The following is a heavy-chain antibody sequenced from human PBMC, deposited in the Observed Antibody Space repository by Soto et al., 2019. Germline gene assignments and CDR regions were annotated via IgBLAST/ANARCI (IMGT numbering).Heavy chain of an antibody. D-gene: IGHD1-26*01. CDR2: MRNQSYQQTT. CDR3: SGAESPDTAYFSIY. CDR1: AKPFDHFS. J-gene: IGHJ1*01. Sequence: PCLTLRLSCPRSAKPFDHFSINWVCHTNRKELEWVGLMRNQSYQQTTEYAAAVKGKFTIARDTSNRLAYLQMNSLTIEDSPVYYCSGAESPDTAYFSIYCGQGTPVTVSS. V-gene: IGHV3-49*04.